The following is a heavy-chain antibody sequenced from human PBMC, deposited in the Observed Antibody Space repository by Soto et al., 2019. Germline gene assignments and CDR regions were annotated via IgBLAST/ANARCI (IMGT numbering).Heavy chain of an antibody. Sequence: PSATLSLTCAVYGGSFIGYYWSWIRQAPGKGLEWVSGISGSADSTYYAASVRGRFTLSRDNSKNTLYLQMNSLRVEDTAIYFCAKEVQFGALTQPDSWGQGTLVTVSS. V-gene: IGHV3-23*01. D-gene: IGHD2-15*01. CDR1: GGSFIGYY. CDR2: ISGSADST. J-gene: IGHJ4*02. CDR3: AKEVQFGALTQPDS.